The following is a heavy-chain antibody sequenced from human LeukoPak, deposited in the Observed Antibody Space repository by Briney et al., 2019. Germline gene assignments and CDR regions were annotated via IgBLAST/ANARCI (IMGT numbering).Heavy chain of an antibody. V-gene: IGHV3-23*01. J-gene: IGHJ4*02. CDR1: GFTFDDYA. D-gene: IGHD4-11*01. CDR3: ARYSNHVDYFDS. Sequence: GGSLRLSCAASGFTFDDYAMHWVRQAPGKGLEWVSSVRGGGDNIQYAVSVKGRFTISRDNSNKTLHLQMNNLRVDDTAVYYCARYSNHVDYFDSWGQGTPVTVSS. CDR2: VRGGGDNI.